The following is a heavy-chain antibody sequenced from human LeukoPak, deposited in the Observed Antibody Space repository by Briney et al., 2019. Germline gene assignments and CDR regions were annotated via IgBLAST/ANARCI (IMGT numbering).Heavy chain of an antibody. CDR2: IYYSGST. J-gene: IGHJ6*03. CDR3: ARVSVSSGYYSPSEYYYYMDV. Sequence: PSETLSLTCTVSGGSISSYYWSWIRQPPGKGLEWIGYIYYSGSTNYNPSLKSRVTISVDTSKNQFSLKLSSVTAADTAVYYCARVSVSSGYYSPSEYYYYMDVWGKGTTVTVSS. D-gene: IGHD3-22*01. CDR1: GGSISSYY. V-gene: IGHV4-59*01.